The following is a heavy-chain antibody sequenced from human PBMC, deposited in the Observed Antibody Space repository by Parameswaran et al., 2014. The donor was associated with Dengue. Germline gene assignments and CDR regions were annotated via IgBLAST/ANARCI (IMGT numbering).Heavy chain of an antibody. CDR3: ARAVQYSSSWYKNGEYYFDY. J-gene: IGHJ4*02. CDR2: INPNSGGT. Sequence: WVRQAPGQGLEWMGWINPNSGGTNYAQKFQGWVTMTRDTSISTAYMELSRLRSDDTAVYYCARAVQYSSSWYKNGEYYFDYWGQGTLVTVSS. D-gene: IGHD6-13*01. V-gene: IGHV1-2*04.